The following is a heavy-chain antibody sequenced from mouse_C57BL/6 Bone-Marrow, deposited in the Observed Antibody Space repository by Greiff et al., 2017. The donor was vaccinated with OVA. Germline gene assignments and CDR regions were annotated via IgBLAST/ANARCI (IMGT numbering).Heavy chain of an antibody. J-gene: IGHJ3*01. CDR3: ARYTTVVATKGFAY. D-gene: IGHD1-1*01. CDR1: GYTFTDYN. CDR2: INPNNGGT. Sequence: DVKLQESGPELVKPGASVKMSCKASGYTFTDYNMHWVKQSHGKSLEWIGYINPNNGGTSYNQKFKGKATLTVNKSSSTAYMELRSLTSEDSAVYYCARYTTVVATKGFAYWGQGTLVTVSA. V-gene: IGHV1-22*01.